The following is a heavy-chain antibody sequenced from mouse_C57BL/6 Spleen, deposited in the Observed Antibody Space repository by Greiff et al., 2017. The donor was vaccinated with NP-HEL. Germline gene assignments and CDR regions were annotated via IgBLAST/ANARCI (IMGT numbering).Heavy chain of an antibody. Sequence: QVQLQQSGAELARPGASVKMSCKASGYTFTSYTMHWVKQRPGQGLEWIGYINPSSGYTKYNQKFKDKDTLTADKSSSTAYMQLSSLTSEDSAVYYCARDGYDCFDYWGQGTTLTVSS. CDR3: ARDGYDCFDY. V-gene: IGHV1-4*01. J-gene: IGHJ2*01. CDR1: GYTFTSYT. CDR2: INPSSGYT. D-gene: IGHD2-2*01.